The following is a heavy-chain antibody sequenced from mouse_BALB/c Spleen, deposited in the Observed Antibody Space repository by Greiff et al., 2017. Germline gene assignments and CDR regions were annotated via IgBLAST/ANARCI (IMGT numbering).Heavy chain of an antibody. CDR1: GFTFSSYA. CDR3: ARGRNGYDYAMDY. J-gene: IGHJ4*01. D-gene: IGHD2-2*01. Sequence: EVMLVESGGGLVQPGGSLKLSCAASGFTFSSYAMSWVRQTPEKRLEWVASISSGGSTYYPDSVKGRFTISRDNARNILYLQMSSLRSEDTAMYYCARGRNGYDYAMDYWGQGTSVTVSS. V-gene: IGHV5-6-5*01. CDR2: ISSGGST.